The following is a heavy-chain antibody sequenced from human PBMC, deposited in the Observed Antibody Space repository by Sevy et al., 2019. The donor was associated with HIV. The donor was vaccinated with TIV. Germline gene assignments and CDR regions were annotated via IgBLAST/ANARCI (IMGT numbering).Heavy chain of an antibody. J-gene: IGHJ4*02. CDR3: ASVRLGELSFDSY. V-gene: IGHV3-11*01. Sequence: GGPLRLSCAASGFTFSDYYMSWIRQAPGKGLEWVSYISSSGSTIYYADSVKGRFTISRDNAKNSLYLQMNSLRAEDTAVYYCASVRLGELSFDSYWGQGTLVTVSS. D-gene: IGHD3-16*02. CDR1: GFTFSDYY. CDR2: ISSSGSTI.